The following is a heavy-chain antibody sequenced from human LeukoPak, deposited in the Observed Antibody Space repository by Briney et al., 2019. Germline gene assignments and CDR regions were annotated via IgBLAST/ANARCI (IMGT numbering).Heavy chain of an antibody. CDR1: GFTFSSYG. V-gene: IGHV3-30*02. CDR2: IRYDGSNK. J-gene: IGHJ4*02. D-gene: IGHD6-19*01. CDR3: AKSEGVAGTREPYYFDY. Sequence: GGSLRLSCAASGFTFSSYGMHWVRQAPGKGLEWVAFIRYDGSNKYYADSVKGRFTISRDNSKNTLYLQMNSLRAEDTAVYYWAKSEGVAGTREPYYFDYWGPETLVTVSS.